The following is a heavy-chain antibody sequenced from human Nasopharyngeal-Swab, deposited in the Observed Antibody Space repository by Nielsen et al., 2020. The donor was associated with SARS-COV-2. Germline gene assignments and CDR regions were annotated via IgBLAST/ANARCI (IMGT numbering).Heavy chain of an antibody. CDR3: ARDWGGYGDY. CDR2: ISSSSSTI. D-gene: IGHD3-3*01. Sequence: GESLKISCAASGFTFSRYSMNWVRQAPGKGLEWVSYISSSSSTIYYADSVKGRFTISRDNAKNSLYLQMNSLRDEDTAVYYCARDWGGYGDYWGQGTLVTVSS. V-gene: IGHV3-48*02. J-gene: IGHJ4*02. CDR1: GFTFSRYS.